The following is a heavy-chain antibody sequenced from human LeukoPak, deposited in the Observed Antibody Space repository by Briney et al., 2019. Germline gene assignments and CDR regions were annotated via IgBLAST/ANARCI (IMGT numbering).Heavy chain of an antibody. CDR2: IKQGGSEK. CDR3: ASGAGWESGY. CDR1: GFTFSSYW. V-gene: IGHV3-7*01. Sequence: GGSLRLSCAAPGFTFSSYWMSWVRQAPGKGLEWVANIKQGGSEKYYVDSVKGRFTISRDNAKNSLFLQMNSLRAEDTAIYYCASGAGWESGYWGQGTLVTVSS. D-gene: IGHD1-26*01. J-gene: IGHJ4*02.